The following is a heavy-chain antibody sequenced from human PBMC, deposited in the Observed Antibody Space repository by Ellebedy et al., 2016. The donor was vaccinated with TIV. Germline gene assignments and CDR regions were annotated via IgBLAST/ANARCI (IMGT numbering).Heavy chain of an antibody. CDR2: INPSGGGT. J-gene: IGHJ3*02. CDR1: GYIFTSFY. Sequence: ASVKVSXNASGYIFTSFYIHFVRQAPGQGLEWMGVINPSGGGTSYAQNFQGRVTSTTDTSTNTVYMELSSLRSEDTAIYYCARYGDFVDAFDIWGQGTMVSVSS. V-gene: IGHV1-46*01. CDR3: ARYGDFVDAFDI. D-gene: IGHD4-17*01.